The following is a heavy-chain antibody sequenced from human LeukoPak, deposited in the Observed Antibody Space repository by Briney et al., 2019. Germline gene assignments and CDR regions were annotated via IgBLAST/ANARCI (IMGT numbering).Heavy chain of an antibody. J-gene: IGHJ3*02. CDR1: GGSISSYY. D-gene: IGHD3-9*01. CDR2: IYTSGST. V-gene: IGHV4-4*07. Sequence: PSETLSLTCTVSGGSISSYYWSWIRQPAGKGLEWIGRIYTSGSTNYNPSLKSRVTMSVDTSKNQFSLKLSPVTAADTAVYYCARDLYDILTGYYHDAFDIWGQGTMVTVSS. CDR3: ARDLYDILTGYYHDAFDI.